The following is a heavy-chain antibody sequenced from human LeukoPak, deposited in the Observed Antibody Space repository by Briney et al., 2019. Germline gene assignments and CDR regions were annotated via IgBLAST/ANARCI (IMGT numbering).Heavy chain of an antibody. CDR2: INEDGSEK. Sequence: GSLRLSCAASGFIFSSYWMMWVRQAPGKGLEWVANINEDGSEKYYVDSVRGRFTISRDNAKNSLYLQMNSLRAEDAAVYYCAKVMVAGTFRDFFDYWGQGTLVTVSS. CDR3: AKVMVAGTFRDFFDY. J-gene: IGHJ4*02. CDR1: GFIFSSYW. V-gene: IGHV3-7*03. D-gene: IGHD6-19*01.